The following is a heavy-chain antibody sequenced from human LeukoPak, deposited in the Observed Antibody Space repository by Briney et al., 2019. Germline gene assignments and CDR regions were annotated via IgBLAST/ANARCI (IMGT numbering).Heavy chain of an antibody. CDR1: GFTFSDYY. J-gene: IGHJ4*02. CDR3: ARSPRFTMVRGAPFWYFDY. D-gene: IGHD3-10*01. Sequence: GGSLRLSCAASGFTFSDYYMSWIRQAPGKGLEWVSYISSSSSYTNYADSVKGRFTISRDNAKNSLYLQMNSLRAEDTAVYYCARSPRFTMVRGAPFWYFDYWGQGTLVTVSS. CDR2: ISSSSSYT. V-gene: IGHV3-11*03.